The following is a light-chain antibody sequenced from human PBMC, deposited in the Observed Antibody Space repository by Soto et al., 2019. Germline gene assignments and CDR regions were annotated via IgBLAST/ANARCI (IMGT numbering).Light chain of an antibody. V-gene: IGKV3-11*01. CDR3: QQRSNWPPYT. Sequence: EIVLTQSPATLSLSPGERATLSCRASQSVSNYLAWYQQKPGQAPRLLIYDASNRATGIPARFSRSGSGTDFTLTISSLEPEDFAVYYCQQRSNWPPYTFGQGTKLEIK. CDR1: QSVSNY. J-gene: IGKJ2*01. CDR2: DAS.